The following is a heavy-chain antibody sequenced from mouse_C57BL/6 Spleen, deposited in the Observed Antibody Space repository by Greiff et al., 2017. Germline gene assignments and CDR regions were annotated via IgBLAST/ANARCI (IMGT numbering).Heavy chain of an antibody. Sequence: EVQLQQSGPELVKPGASVKISCKASGYTFTDYYMNWVKQSHGKSLEWIGDINPNNGGTSYNQKFKGKATLTVDKSSSTAYMELRSLTSEDSAVYYCARRGWAYAMDYWGQGTSVTVSS. D-gene: IGHD1-1*02. CDR3: ARRGWAYAMDY. J-gene: IGHJ4*01. CDR1: GYTFTDYY. V-gene: IGHV1-26*01. CDR2: INPNNGGT.